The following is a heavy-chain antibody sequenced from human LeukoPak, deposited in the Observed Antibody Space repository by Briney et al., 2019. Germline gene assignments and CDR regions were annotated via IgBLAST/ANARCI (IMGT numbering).Heavy chain of an antibody. CDR2: ISGSGGGT. CDR1: GFTFNSYA. V-gene: IGHV3-23*01. J-gene: IGHJ4*02. CDR3: AKDLGRYRNNYFDY. D-gene: IGHD1-26*01. Sequence: GGSLRLPCAASGFTFNSYAMSWVRQAPEKGLEWVATISGSGGGTYYADSVKGRFTISRDDSKNTLYLQMNSLRAEDMAVYYCAKDLGRYRNNYFDYWGQGTLVTVSS.